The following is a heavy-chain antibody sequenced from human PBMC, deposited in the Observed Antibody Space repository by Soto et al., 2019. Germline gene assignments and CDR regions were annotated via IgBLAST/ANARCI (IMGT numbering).Heavy chain of an antibody. V-gene: IGHV4-59*01. Sequence: SETLSLTCTVSGGSISSYYWSWIRQPPGKGLEWIGNIYHSGSTYYNPSLTSRVTISVDTSKNQFSLKLSSVTAADTAVYYCAREGVSSRWYNYYGMDVWGQGTTVTVSS. CDR2: IYHSGST. CDR3: AREGVSSRWYNYYGMDV. D-gene: IGHD6-13*01. CDR1: GGSISSYY. J-gene: IGHJ6*02.